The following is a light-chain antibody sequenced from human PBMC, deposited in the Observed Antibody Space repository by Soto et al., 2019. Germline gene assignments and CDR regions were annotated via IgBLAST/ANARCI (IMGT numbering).Light chain of an antibody. J-gene: IGKJ4*01. CDR1: QNVHSD. CDR3: QQYNNWPLT. V-gene: IGKV3-15*01. Sequence: EVVMTQSPDTLSVSPGDGATLSCRASQNVHSDLAWYQQKPDQAPRLVIYDTSTGATDIPVRFTGGGSGTDFTLTISSPQSEDFAVYYCQQYNNWPLTFGGGTKVEIK. CDR2: DTS.